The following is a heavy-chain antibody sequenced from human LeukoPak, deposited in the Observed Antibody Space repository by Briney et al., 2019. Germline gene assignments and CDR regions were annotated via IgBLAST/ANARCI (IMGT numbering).Heavy chain of an antibody. V-gene: IGHV1-2*02. CDR3: ARANALYCSSTSCLFDY. CDR2: TNPNSGGT. Sequence: ASVKVSCKASGYIFADYYIHWVRQAPGQGLEWMGWTNPNSGGTYYAQNFHDRITLTRDTSISTAYMELSRLRSDDTAIYYCARANALYCSSTSCLFDYWGQGTLVTVSS. J-gene: IGHJ4*02. D-gene: IGHD2-2*01. CDR1: GYIFADYY.